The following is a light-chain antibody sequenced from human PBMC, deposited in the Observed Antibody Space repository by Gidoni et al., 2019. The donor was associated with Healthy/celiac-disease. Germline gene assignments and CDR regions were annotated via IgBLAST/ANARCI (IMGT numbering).Light chain of an antibody. CDR1: QSISSW. Sequence: DIQITQSPSTLSASVGDRVTITCRASQSISSWLAWYQQKPGKAPKLLIYKASSLESGVPSRFSGSGSGTEFTLTISSLQHDDFATYYWQQYNSYWTFGQGTKVEIK. V-gene: IGKV1-5*03. CDR3: QQYNSYWT. J-gene: IGKJ1*01. CDR2: KAS.